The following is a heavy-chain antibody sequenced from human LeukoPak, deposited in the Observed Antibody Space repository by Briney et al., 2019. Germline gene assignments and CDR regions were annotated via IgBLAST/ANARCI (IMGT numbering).Heavy chain of an antibody. J-gene: IGHJ4*02. Sequence: KPSETLSLTCAVYGGSFSGYYWSWIRQPPGKGLEWIGEINHSGSTNYNPSLKSRVTISVDTSKNQFSLKLSSVTAADTAVYYCARRGSTRYYFDYWGQGTLVTVSS. V-gene: IGHV4-34*01. CDR1: GGSFSGYY. CDR2: INHSGST. CDR3: ARRGSTRYYFDY. D-gene: IGHD2/OR15-2a*01.